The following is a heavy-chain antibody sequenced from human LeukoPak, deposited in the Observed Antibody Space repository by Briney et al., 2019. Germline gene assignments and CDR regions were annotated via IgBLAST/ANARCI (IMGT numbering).Heavy chain of an antibody. D-gene: IGHD6-6*01. CDR3: ATRGIAARRGYLIRWFDP. V-gene: IGHV1-24*01. CDR1: GYTLTELS. J-gene: IGHJ5*02. CDR2: FDPEDSET. Sequence: ASVKVSCKVSGYTLTELSMHWVRQAPGKGLGWRGGFDPEDSETIYAQKFQGRVTMSEDTSTDTAYMELSSLRSEDTAVYYCATRGIAARRGYLIRWFDPWGQGTLVTVSS.